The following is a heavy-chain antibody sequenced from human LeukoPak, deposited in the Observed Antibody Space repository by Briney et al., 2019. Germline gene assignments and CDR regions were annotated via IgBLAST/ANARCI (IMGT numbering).Heavy chain of an antibody. CDR3: AKVSCTGGTCSSFDY. Sequence: GGSLRLSCAASGFTFSSFVMSWVRQAPGKGLEWVSSISGSGVYKYYTDSVKGRFTISRDNSKNTLYVQMNSLRTEDTAVYYCAKVSCTGGTCSSFDYWGQGTLATVSS. J-gene: IGHJ4*02. V-gene: IGHV3-23*01. D-gene: IGHD2-8*02. CDR1: GFTFSSFV. CDR2: ISGSGVYK.